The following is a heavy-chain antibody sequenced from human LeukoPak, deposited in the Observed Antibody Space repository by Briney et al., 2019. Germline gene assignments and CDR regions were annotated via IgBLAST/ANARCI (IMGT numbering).Heavy chain of an antibody. CDR2: IYHSGST. Sequence: PSETLSLTCTVSGGSISSGGYYWSWIRQPPGKGLEWIGYIYHSGSTYYNPSLKSRVTISVDRSKNQFSLKLSSVTAADTAVYYCARDSPVTGTHWGQGTLVTVSS. D-gene: IGHD1-20*01. V-gene: IGHV4-30-2*01. J-gene: IGHJ4*02. CDR1: GGSISSGGYY. CDR3: ARDSPVTGTH.